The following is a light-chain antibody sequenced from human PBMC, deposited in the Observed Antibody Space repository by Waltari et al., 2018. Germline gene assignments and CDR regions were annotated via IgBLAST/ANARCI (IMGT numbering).Light chain of an antibody. J-gene: IGKJ4*01. CDR3: QQYHSVPLT. CDR1: QDIKKS. V-gene: IGKV1-33*01. Sequence: DIHMTQSPSSLAAPVGDRVTITCQARQDIKKSLNWFHQKPGKAPKVLIFDASNSQTGAPSRFSGSGSGTDCTFSISSLQPEDMGTYYCQQYHSVPLTFGGGTKVEIK. CDR2: DAS.